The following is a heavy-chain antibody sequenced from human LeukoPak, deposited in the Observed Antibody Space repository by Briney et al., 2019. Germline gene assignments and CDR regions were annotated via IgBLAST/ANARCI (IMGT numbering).Heavy chain of an antibody. CDR2: INHSGST. Sequence: NPGGSLRLSCAASEFSVGSNYMTWVRQAPGKGLEWIGEINHSGSTNYNPSLKSRVTISVDTSKNQFSLKLSSVTAADTAVYYCARHTSIGINYYDSSGYLSQYNWFDPWGQGTLVTVSS. CDR1: EFSVGSNY. CDR3: ARHTSIGINYYDSSGYLSQYNWFDP. D-gene: IGHD3-22*01. J-gene: IGHJ5*02. V-gene: IGHV4-34*01.